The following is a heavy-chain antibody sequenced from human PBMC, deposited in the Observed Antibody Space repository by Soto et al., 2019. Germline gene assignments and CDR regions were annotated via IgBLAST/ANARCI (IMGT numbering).Heavy chain of an antibody. V-gene: IGHV2-5*02. J-gene: IGHJ4*02. CDR3: AHFCSGGSCYPSHY. Sequence: QITLKESGPTLVKPTQTLTLTCTFSGFSLSTSGVGVGWIRQPPGKALEWLAVIDWDDDTGYSPSLKSRLTITKETSNNQVVLTMTNMDPVDTATYYCAHFCSGGSCYPSHYWGQGTLVTVSS. D-gene: IGHD2-15*01. CDR1: GFSLSTSGVG. CDR2: IDWDDDT.